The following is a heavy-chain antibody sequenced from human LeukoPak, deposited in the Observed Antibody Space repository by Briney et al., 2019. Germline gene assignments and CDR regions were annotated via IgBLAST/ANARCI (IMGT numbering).Heavy chain of an antibody. CDR2: IYYSGST. D-gene: IGHD2-15*01. CDR3: ATWPGYCSGGSCRPKYFDY. CDR1: GGSISSSSYY. V-gene: IGHV4-39*01. J-gene: IGHJ4*02. Sequence: SETLSLTCTASGGSISSSSYYWGWIRQPPGKGLEWIGSIYYSGSTYYNPSLKSRVTISVDTSKNQFSLKLSSVTAADTAVYYCATWPGYCSGGSCRPKYFDYWGQGTLVTVSS.